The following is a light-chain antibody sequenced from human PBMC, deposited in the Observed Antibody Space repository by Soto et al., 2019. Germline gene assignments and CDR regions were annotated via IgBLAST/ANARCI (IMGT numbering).Light chain of an antibody. CDR1: PGISSW. Sequence: DIQMTQSPSSVSASVGDRVSITCRASPGISSWLAWYQQKPGRAPKLLIYTGSSLQSGVPSRFSGTGSGTDFALTISSLQPEDVATYYCQQANSFPLTFGGGTKGEIK. V-gene: IGKV1-12*01. J-gene: IGKJ4*01. CDR3: QQANSFPLT. CDR2: TGS.